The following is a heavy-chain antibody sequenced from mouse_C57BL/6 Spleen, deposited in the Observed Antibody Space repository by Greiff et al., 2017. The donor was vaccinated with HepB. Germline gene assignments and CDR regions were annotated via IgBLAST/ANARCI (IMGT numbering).Heavy chain of an antibody. J-gene: IGHJ2*01. CDR2: IYPGDGDT. CDR1: GYAFSSSW. CDR3: AREDYYSLDY. Sequence: VQLQQSGPELVKPGASVKISCKASGYAFSSSWMNWVKQRPGKGLEWIGRIYPGDGDTNYNVKFKGKATLTADKSSSTAYMQLSSLTSEDSAVYFCAREDYYSLDYWGQGTTLTVSS. V-gene: IGHV1-82*01. D-gene: IGHD2-12*01.